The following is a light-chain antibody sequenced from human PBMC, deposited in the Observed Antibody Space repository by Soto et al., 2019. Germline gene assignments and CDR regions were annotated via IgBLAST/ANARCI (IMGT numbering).Light chain of an antibody. CDR1: QSISVY. V-gene: IGKV1-39*01. Sequence: DIQMTQSPSSLSASVGDSVTITCRASQSISVYLNWYQHKPGKAPKLLIYSASSLQSGAPSRFTGSAYGTTFTLTISSLQPEDFATYCCQQTYSIPWTFGQGTKVEIK. CDR3: QQTYSIPWT. J-gene: IGKJ1*01. CDR2: SAS.